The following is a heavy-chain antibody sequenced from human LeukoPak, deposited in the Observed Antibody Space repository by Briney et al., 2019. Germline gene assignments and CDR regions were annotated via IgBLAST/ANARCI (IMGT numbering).Heavy chain of an antibody. J-gene: IGHJ3*02. D-gene: IGHD5-18*01. Sequence: GASVKVSCKASGGTFSSYAISWVRQAPGQGLEWMGGIIPIFGTANYAQKFQGRVTIIADKSTSTAYMELSSLRSEDTAVYYCARGGGYSYGAFDIWGQGTMVTVSS. V-gene: IGHV1-69*06. CDR2: IIPIFGTA. CDR3: ARGGGYSYGAFDI. CDR1: GGTFSSYA.